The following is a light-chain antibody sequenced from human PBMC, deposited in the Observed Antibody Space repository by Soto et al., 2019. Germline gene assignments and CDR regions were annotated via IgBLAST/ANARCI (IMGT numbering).Light chain of an antibody. Sequence: DIQVTQSPSTLSVAVGARGSVTFRASQSISTYLNWYQQKAGLAPKLLIYAASSLQSGVPSRFSGSGSGTDFTLTISSLQPEDFATYYCQQTYSTPPTFGQGTKVDIK. CDR1: QSISTY. CDR3: QQTYSTPPT. J-gene: IGKJ1*01. CDR2: AAS. V-gene: IGKV1-39*01.